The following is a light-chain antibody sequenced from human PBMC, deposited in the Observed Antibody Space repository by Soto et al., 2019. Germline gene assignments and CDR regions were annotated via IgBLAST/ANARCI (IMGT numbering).Light chain of an antibody. CDR1: QSVSSSY. CDR3: QQYGSSPRT. V-gene: IGKV3-20*01. J-gene: IGKJ1*01. Sequence: ILLTQSPGTLSLSPGERATLSCRASQSVSSSYLAWYQLKPGQAPRLLIYGASSRATGIPDRFSGSGSGTDFTLTISRLDPEDFAVYFCQQYGSSPRTFGQGTKVDIK. CDR2: GAS.